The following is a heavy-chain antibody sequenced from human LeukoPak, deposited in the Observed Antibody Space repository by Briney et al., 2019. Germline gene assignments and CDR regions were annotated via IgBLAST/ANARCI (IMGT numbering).Heavy chain of an antibody. D-gene: IGHD5-18*01. Sequence: ASVKVSCKASGYTFTDHYMHWVQQAPGQGFEWMGWIKPNTGGTHYAQKFQGRVTMNTDTSISTAYMELSRLTSDDTAVYYCARQADTGAWLDLWGQGTVVTVSS. CDR2: IKPNTGGT. J-gene: IGHJ5*02. V-gene: IGHV1-2*02. CDR3: ARQADTGAWLDL. CDR1: GYTFTDHY.